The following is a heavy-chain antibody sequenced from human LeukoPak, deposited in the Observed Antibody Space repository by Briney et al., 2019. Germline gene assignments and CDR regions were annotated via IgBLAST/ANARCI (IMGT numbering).Heavy chain of an antibody. V-gene: IGHV4-59*11. Sequence: SETLSLTCNVSAASISSHYWSWIRQPPGKGLQWIGYIYYSGSTHYNPSLESRVTISTDTSKNQFSLKLSSVTAADTAVYYCASGPYPAAGTDHQFDYWGQGTLVTVSS. CDR3: ASGPYPAAGTDHQFDY. J-gene: IGHJ4*02. CDR1: AASISSHY. D-gene: IGHD6-13*01. CDR2: IYYSGST.